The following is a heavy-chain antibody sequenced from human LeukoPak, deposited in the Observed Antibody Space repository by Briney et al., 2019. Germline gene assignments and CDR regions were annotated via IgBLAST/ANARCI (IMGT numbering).Heavy chain of an antibody. J-gene: IGHJ4*02. CDR1: GFTFSSYG. CDR2: ISYDGSNK. CDR3: AKDFLLASKDTATDSDFDY. D-gene: IGHD5-18*01. Sequence: AGGSLRLSCAASGFTFSSYGMHWVRQAPGKGLEWVAVISYDGSNKYYADSVKGRFTISRDNSKNTLYLQMNSLRAEDTALYYCAKDFLLASKDTATDSDFDYWGQGTLVTVSS. V-gene: IGHV3-30*18.